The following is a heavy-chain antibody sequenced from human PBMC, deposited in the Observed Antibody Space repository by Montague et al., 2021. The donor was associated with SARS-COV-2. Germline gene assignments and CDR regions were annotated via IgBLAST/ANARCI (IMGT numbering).Heavy chain of an antibody. V-gene: IGHV3-33*08. CDR3: ARGSVGGYYFDY. CDR1: GFTFSVYG. J-gene: IGHJ4*02. CDR2: IWYGGSNE. Sequence: SLRLSCAASGFTFSVYGMSWVRQAPGKGLEWVAHIWYGGSNENYVDSVKGRFTISRDNFKNTLYLQTNSLRAEDTAIYYCARGSVGGYYFDYWGQGTLVTVSS. D-gene: IGHD1-26*01.